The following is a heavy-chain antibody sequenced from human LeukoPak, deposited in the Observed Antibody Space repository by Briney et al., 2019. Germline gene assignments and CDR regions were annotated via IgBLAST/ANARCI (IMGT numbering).Heavy chain of an antibody. D-gene: IGHD2-15*01. CDR2: ISHDGNTK. J-gene: IGHJ4*02. Sequence: PGGSLRLSCAASGFTFSNYAMTWVRQAPGKGLEWVAVISHDGNTKYYADSLRGRFTVSRDNSKNTLYLQMNSLRAEDTAVFYCARDPVVAAPDYFDYWGQGTLVTVSS. CDR1: GFTFSNYA. CDR3: ARDPVVAAPDYFDY. V-gene: IGHV3-30-3*01.